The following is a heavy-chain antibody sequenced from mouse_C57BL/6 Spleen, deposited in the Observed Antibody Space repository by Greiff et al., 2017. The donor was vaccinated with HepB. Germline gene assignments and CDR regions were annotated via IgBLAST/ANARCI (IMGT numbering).Heavy chain of an antibody. V-gene: IGHV1-15*01. D-gene: IGHD4-1*01. Sequence: QVQLKQSGAELVRPGASVTLSCKASGYTFTDYEMHWVKQTPVHGLEWIGAIDPETGGTAYNQKFKGKAILTADKSSSTAYMELRSLTSEDSAVYYCTRDTNWSWFAYWGQGTLVTVSA. CDR1: GYTFTDYE. CDR3: TRDTNWSWFAY. J-gene: IGHJ3*01. CDR2: IDPETGGT.